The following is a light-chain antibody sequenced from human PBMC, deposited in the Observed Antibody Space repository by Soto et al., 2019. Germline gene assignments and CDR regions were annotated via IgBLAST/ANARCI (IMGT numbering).Light chain of an antibody. Sequence: QSAVTQPASVSGSPGQSITISCTGTSSDVGGYNYVSWYQQHPGKAPKLMIYAVTDRPSGVSSRFSGSKSGNTASLTISGLQAEDEADYYCSSYTSSSTLFGTGTNVTVL. CDR2: AVT. J-gene: IGLJ1*01. V-gene: IGLV2-14*01. CDR3: SSYTSSSTL. CDR1: SSDVGGYNY.